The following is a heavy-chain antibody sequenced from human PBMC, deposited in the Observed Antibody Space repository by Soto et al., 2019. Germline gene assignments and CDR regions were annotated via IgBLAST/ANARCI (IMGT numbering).Heavy chain of an antibody. CDR3: ARVGGGLASLGYYGMDV. CDR2: INPNSGGT. D-gene: IGHD3-10*01. V-gene: IGHV1-2*04. Sequence: ASVKVSCKASGYTFIGYYIHWMRQAPGQGLEWMGWINPNSGGTNYAQRFQGWVTMTRDRSISTAYMELSRLKSDDTAVYYCARVGGGLASLGYYGMDVWGQGTTVTVS. J-gene: IGHJ6*02. CDR1: GYTFIGYY.